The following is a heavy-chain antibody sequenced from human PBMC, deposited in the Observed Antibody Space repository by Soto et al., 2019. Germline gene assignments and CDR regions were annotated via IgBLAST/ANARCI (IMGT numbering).Heavy chain of an antibody. J-gene: IGHJ4*02. V-gene: IGHV4-59*01. D-gene: IGHD3-22*01. Sequence: PSETLSLTCTVSGGSISSYYWSWIRQPPGKGLEWIGYIYYSGSTNYNPSLKSRVTISVDTSKNQFSLKLSSVTAADTAVYYCAGTDSSGYYSFDYWGQGTLVTVSS. CDR2: IYYSGST. CDR1: GGSISSYY. CDR3: AGTDSSGYYSFDY.